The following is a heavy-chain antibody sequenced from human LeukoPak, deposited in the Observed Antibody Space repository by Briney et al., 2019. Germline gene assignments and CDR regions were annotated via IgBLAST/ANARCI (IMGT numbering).Heavy chain of an antibody. CDR1: GGSISSSSYY. D-gene: IGHD3-10*01. V-gene: IGHV4-39*07. J-gene: IGHJ5*02. CDR2: IYYSGST. Sequence: SETLSLTCTVSGGSISSSSYYWGWIRQPPGKGLEWIGSIYYSGSTYYNPSLKSRVTISVDTSKNQFSLKLSSVTAADTAVYYCARIETQSSYYYGPNWFDPWGQGTLVTVSS. CDR3: ARIETQSSYYYGPNWFDP.